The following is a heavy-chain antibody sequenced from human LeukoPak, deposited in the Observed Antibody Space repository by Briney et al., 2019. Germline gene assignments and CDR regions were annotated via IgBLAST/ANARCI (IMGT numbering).Heavy chain of an antibody. J-gene: IGHJ4*02. CDR1: GGSISSGGYY. CDR2: IYYSGST. D-gene: IGHD4-17*01. V-gene: IGHV4-31*03. Sequence: SETLSLTCTVSGGSISSGGYYWSWIRQHPGKGLEWIGYIYYSGSTYYNPSLKSRVTISVDTSKNQFSLKLSSVTAADTAVYYCARGSVYGDYKDYWGQGTLVTSSS. CDR3: ARGSVYGDYKDY.